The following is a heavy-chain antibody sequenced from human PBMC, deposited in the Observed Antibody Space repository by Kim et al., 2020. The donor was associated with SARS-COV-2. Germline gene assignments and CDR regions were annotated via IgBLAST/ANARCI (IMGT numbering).Heavy chain of an antibody. V-gene: IGHV3-21*01. CDR3: ASAVGSGYPPDY. CDR1: GFTFSSYS. D-gene: IGHD3-22*01. J-gene: IGHJ4*02. CDR2: ISSSSSYI. Sequence: GGSLRLSCAASGFTFSSYSMNWVRQAPGKGLEWVSSISSSSSYIYYADSVKGRFTISRDNAKNSLYLQMNSLRAEDTAVYYCASAVGSGYPPDYWGQGTLVTVSS.